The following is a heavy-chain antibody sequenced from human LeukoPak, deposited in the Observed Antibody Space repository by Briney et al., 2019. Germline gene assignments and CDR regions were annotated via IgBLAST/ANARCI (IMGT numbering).Heavy chain of an antibody. CDR3: ARDLSYYGSGSYYFDY. CDR2: INPNSGGT. D-gene: IGHD3-10*01. V-gene: IGHV1-2*02. Sequence: ASVKVSCKASGYTFTSYYMHWVRQAPGQGLEWMGWINPNSGGTNYAQKFQGRVTMTRDTSISTAYMELSRLRSDDTAVYYCARDLSYYGSGSYYFDYWSQGTLVTVSS. CDR1: GYTFTSYY. J-gene: IGHJ4*02.